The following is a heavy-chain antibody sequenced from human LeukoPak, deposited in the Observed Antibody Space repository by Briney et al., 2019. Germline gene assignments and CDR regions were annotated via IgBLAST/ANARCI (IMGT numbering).Heavy chain of an antibody. D-gene: IGHD5-18*01. CDR3: AKDQEYSYGSLGDAFDI. Sequence: GGSLRLSCAASGFTFDDYAMHWVRQAPGKGLEWVSGISWNSGSIGYADSVKGRFTISRDNAKNSLYLQMNSLRAEDTALYYCAKDQEYSYGSLGDAFDIWGQGTMVTVPS. J-gene: IGHJ3*02. V-gene: IGHV3-9*01. CDR2: ISWNSGSI. CDR1: GFTFDDYA.